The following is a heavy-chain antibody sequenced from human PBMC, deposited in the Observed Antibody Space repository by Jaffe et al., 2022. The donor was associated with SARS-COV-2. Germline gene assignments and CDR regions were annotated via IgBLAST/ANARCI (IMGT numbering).Heavy chain of an antibody. V-gene: IGHV3-21*01. J-gene: IGHJ5*02. CDR1: GFTFSSYS. CDR3: ARDQYYDSSGYYYDLNQGNWFDP. CDR2: ISSSSSYI. Sequence: EVQLVESGGGLVKPGGSLRLSCAASGFTFSSYSMNWVRQAPGKGLEWVSSISSSSSYIYYADSVKGRFTISRDNAKNSLYLQMNSLRAEDTAVYYCARDQYYDSSGYYYDLNQGNWFDPWGQGTLVTVSS. D-gene: IGHD3-22*01.